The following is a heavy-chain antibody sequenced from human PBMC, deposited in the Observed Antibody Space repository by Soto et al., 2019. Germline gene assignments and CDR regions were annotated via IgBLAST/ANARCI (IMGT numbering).Heavy chain of an antibody. CDR2: IYYTGNT. Sequence: QVQLQASGPGVVKPSDTLSVTCTVSGGSVSSRSHFWSWIRQPPGGGLQWIGYIYYTGNTNYSPSLKSRATLSVDTSRNQFALRLTSVTATDTAIYYCARYDAESGSNKLDPWGQGTLVTVSS. D-gene: IGHD5-12*01. V-gene: IGHV4-61*01. J-gene: IGHJ5*02. CDR1: GGSVSSRSHF. CDR3: ARYDAESGSNKLDP.